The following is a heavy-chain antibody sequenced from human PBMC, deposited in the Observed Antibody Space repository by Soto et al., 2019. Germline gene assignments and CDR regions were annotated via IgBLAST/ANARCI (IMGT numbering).Heavy chain of an antibody. D-gene: IGHD2-21*01. J-gene: IGHJ5*02. Sequence: VSVKVSCKASGYAFTGYYMHWVRQAPGQGLEWMGWINPNSGGTNYAQKFQGWVTMTRDTSISTAYMELSRLRSDDTAVYYCGRDRHNSWSAPWGQGTLVPVSS. CDR3: GRDRHNSWSAP. CDR2: INPNSGGT. V-gene: IGHV1-2*04. CDR1: GYAFTGYY.